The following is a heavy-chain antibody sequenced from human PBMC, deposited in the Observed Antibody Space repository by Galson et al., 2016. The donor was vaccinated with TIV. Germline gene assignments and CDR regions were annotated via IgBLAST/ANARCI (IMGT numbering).Heavy chain of an antibody. J-gene: IGHJ6*02. Sequence: SVKVSCKASGYTFTSYYLYWVRQAPGQGLEWMGLINPSGGGTTYAQKFEGRVTMTRDTSTSTVYMELSSLRSEDTAVYYCAKDRNTAMDTYHYYYGMDVWGQGTTVIVSS. CDR1: GYTFTSYY. CDR3: AKDRNTAMDTYHYYYGMDV. D-gene: IGHD5-18*01. V-gene: IGHV1-46*01. CDR2: INPSGGGT.